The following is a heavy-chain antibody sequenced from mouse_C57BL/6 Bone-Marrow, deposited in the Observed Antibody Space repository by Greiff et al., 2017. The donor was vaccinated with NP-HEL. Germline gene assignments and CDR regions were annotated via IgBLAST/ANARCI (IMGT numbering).Heavy chain of an antibody. V-gene: IGHV14-4*01. CDR1: GFNIKDDY. Sequence: VQLQQSGAELVRPGASVKLSCTASGFNIKDDYMHWVKQRPEQGLEWIGWIDPENGDTEYASKFQGKATITADTSSNKAYLQLSSLTAEDTAVYYWTTSTYYDYDGGGWFAYWGQGTLVTVSA. CDR2: IDPENGDT. J-gene: IGHJ3*01. D-gene: IGHD2-4*01. CDR3: TTSTYYDYDGGGWFAY.